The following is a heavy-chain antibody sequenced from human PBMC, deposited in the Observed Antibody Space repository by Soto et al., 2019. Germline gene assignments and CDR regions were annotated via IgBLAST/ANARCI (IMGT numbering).Heavy chain of an antibody. CDR2: IKHSGST. CDR3: ASFLVDHVMGGYYGFHY. J-gene: IGHJ4*02. Sequence: QVQMQQWGAGLLKPTETLSLTCAVYGGSFIGYYYSWIRQPPGKGLEWIGEIKHSGSTAYTSSLKSRVHVSVDTSKNQFSLKLNSVTAADTAVYYCASFLVDHVMGGYYGFHYWGQGTQVTVSS. D-gene: IGHD3-10*01. CDR1: GGSFIGYY. V-gene: IGHV4-34*01.